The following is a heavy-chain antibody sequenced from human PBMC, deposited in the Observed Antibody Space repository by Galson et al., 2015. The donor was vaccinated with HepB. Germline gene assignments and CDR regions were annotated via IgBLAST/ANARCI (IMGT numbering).Heavy chain of an antibody. D-gene: IGHD4/OR15-4a*01. J-gene: IGHJ6*02. CDR2: IYCGGRT. Sequence: SLRLSCAASGFTVNSYFMNWVRQAPGKGLEWVTVIYCGGRTYYADSVKRRCTISTDSSKNTLFHQMSSLRAEETAAYYCASHQANITAYYYAMDVWGQGTTLTVSS. V-gene: IGHV3-53*01. CDR3: ASHQANITAYYYAMDV. CDR1: GFTVNSYF.